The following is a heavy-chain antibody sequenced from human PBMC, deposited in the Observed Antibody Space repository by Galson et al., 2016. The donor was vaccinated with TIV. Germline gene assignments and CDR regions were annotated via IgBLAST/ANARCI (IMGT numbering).Heavy chain of an antibody. CDR1: GVTFNSYA. CDR3: SIAPGTYDTAWYVY. Sequence: SVKVSCKASGVTFNSYAITWVRQAPGQGLEWMGRIIPIFKITNNAEKFEGRITFTADESTNTASMDLSSLRSEDTAMYYCSIAPGTYDTAWYVYWGQGTLVTVSS. J-gene: IGHJ4*02. V-gene: IGHV1-69*13. CDR2: IIPIFKIT. D-gene: IGHD6-13*01.